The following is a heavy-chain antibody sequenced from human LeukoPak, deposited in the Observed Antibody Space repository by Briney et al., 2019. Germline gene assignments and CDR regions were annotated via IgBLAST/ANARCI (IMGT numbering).Heavy chain of an antibody. CDR3: ARGGSTLHSAGGHDIEFYYYYYMDV. CDR1: GGSISSYSYY. Sequence: SETLSLTCTVSGGSISSYSYYWGWIRQPPGKGLEWIGSIYYSGSTYYNPSLKSRVTISVDTSKNQFSLKLYSVTAADTAVYYCARGGSTLHSAGGHDIEFYYYYYMDVWGKGTTVTISS. V-gene: IGHV4-39*07. D-gene: IGHD3-9*01. J-gene: IGHJ6*03. CDR2: IYYSGST.